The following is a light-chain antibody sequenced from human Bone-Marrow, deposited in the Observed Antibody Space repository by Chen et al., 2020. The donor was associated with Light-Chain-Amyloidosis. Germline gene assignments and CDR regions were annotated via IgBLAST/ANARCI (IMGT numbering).Light chain of an antibody. V-gene: IGLV3-25*03. CDR3: QSAESSGTYEVI. CDR1: DLPTKY. Sequence: YELTQPPSVTVSPGQTARITCSGDDLPTKYAYWYQQKPGQAPVLVIHRDTERPSGISERFSGSSSGTTATLTISGVQAEDVADYHCQSAESSGTYEVIFGGGTKLTFL. CDR2: RDT. J-gene: IGLJ2*01.